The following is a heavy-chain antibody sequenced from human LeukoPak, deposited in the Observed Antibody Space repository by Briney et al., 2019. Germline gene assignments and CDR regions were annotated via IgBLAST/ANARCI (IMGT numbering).Heavy chain of an antibody. Sequence: GGSLRLSCAASGFTFSSYGMHWVRQAPGKGLEWVAVISYDGSNKYYADSVKGRFTLSRDNSKNTLYLQMNSLRVEDTAVYYCANKGYCTTTSCLYYFDFWGQGTLVTVSS. V-gene: IGHV3-30*18. J-gene: IGHJ4*02. D-gene: IGHD2-2*01. CDR2: ISYDGSNK. CDR3: ANKGYCTTTSCLYYFDF. CDR1: GFTFSSYG.